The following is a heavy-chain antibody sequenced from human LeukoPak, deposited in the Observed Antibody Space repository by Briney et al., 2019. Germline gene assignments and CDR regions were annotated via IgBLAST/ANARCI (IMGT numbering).Heavy chain of an antibody. CDR1: GFTFDDYG. V-gene: IGHV3-20*04. J-gene: IGHJ3*02. CDR2: INWNGGST. D-gene: IGHD6-19*01. Sequence: GGSLRLSCAASGFTFDDYGMSWVRQAPGKGLEWVSGINWNGGSTGYADSVKGRSTISRDNAKNSLYLQMNSLRAEDTALYYCARVAVAGTDSTGRAFDIWGQGTMVTVSS. CDR3: ARVAVAGTDSTGRAFDI.